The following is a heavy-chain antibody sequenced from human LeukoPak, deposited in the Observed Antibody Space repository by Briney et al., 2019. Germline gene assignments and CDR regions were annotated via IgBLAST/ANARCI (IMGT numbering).Heavy chain of an antibody. J-gene: IGHJ4*02. CDR3: AKGAYYYAPFDY. D-gene: IGHD3-10*01. CDR1: GFTFSSYA. CDR2: ISESGAST. V-gene: IGHV3-23*01. Sequence: GGSLRPSCAASGFTFSSYAMTWVRQAPGKGLEWVSVISESGASTYYAESVKGRFTISRDNSRNALYLQMNSLRGEDTAVYYCAKGAYYYAPFDYWGQGTLVTVSS.